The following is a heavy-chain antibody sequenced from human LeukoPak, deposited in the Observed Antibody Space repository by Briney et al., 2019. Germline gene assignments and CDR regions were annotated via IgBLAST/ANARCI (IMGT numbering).Heavy chain of an antibody. CDR2: ISSSSSYI. CDR3: ASHRRQYSSSWPRENLQDNDY. Sequence: PGGSLRLSCAASGFTFSSYSMNWVRQAPGKGLEWVSSISSSSSYIYYADSVKGRFTISRDNAKNSLYLQMNSLRAEDTAVYYCASHRRQYSSSWPRENLQDNDYWGQGTLVTVSS. J-gene: IGHJ4*02. D-gene: IGHD6-13*01. V-gene: IGHV3-21*01. CDR1: GFTFSSYS.